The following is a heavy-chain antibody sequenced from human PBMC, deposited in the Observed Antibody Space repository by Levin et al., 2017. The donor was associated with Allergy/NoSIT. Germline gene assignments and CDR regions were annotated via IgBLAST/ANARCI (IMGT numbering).Heavy chain of an antibody. Sequence: PGGSLRLSCAASGFTVSSNYMSWVRQAPGKGLEWVSVIYSGGSTYYADSVKGRFTISRDNSKNTLYLQMNSLRAEDTAVYYCARDGDDILTGYPYGGYFDYWGQGTLVTVSS. CDR2: IYSGGST. J-gene: IGHJ4*02. CDR1: GFTVSSNY. CDR3: ARDGDDILTGYPYGGYFDY. D-gene: IGHD3-9*01. V-gene: IGHV3-66*01.